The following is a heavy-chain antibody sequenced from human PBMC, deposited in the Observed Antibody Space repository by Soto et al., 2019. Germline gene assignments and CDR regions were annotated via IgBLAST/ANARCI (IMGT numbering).Heavy chain of an antibody. V-gene: IGHV3-23*01. CDR2: ISGSGGST. D-gene: IGHD2-15*01. CDR1: GFTFSSYA. J-gene: IGHJ4*02. CDR3: AKHSGEDIAVVVAAKDY. Sequence: GGSLRLSCAASGFTFSSYAMSWVRQAPGKGLEWVSAISGSGGSTYYADSVKGRFTISRDNSKNTLYLQMNSLIAEDTAVYYCAKHSGEDIAVVVAAKDYWGQGTLVTVSS.